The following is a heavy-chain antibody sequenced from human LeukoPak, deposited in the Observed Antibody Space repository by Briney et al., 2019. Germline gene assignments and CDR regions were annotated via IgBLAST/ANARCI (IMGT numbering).Heavy chain of an antibody. Sequence: ASVKVSCKAFGYTFTSNYMHWVRQAPGQGPEWMGVISPSGGSTTYAQKFQGRVTLTRDMSTSTDYLELSSLRSEDTAVYYCARDYCTNGVCYEGLDYWGQGTLVTVSS. V-gene: IGHV1-46*01. J-gene: IGHJ4*02. CDR2: ISPSGGST. CDR3: ARDYCTNGVCYEGLDY. D-gene: IGHD2-8*01. CDR1: GYTFTSNY.